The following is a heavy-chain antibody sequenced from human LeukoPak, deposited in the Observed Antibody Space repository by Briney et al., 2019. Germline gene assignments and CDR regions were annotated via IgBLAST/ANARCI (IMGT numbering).Heavy chain of an antibody. CDR2: IIPILGIA. J-gene: IGHJ4*02. V-gene: IGHV1-69*04. D-gene: IGHD3-22*01. Sequence: ASVKVSCRASGGTFSSYAISWVPQAPGQGLEWMGRIIPILGIANYAQKFQGRVTITADKSTSTAYMELSSLRSEDTAVYYCARGYDSTGYSPIDSWGQGTLVTVSS. CDR3: ARGYDSTGYSPIDS. CDR1: GGTFSSYA.